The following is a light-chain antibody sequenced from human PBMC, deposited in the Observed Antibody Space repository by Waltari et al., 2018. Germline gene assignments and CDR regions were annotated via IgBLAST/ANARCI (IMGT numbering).Light chain of an antibody. V-gene: IGKV1-5*03. J-gene: IGKJ1*01. CDR2: KAS. CDR1: QSISSW. CDR3: QQYNSYSKT. Sequence: DIQMTQSPSTLSASVGDRVTITCRASQSISSWLAWYQPKPGKAPKLLIYKASSLESGVPSRFSGGGSGTEFTLTISSLQPDDFATYYCQQYNSYSKTFGQGTKVEIK.